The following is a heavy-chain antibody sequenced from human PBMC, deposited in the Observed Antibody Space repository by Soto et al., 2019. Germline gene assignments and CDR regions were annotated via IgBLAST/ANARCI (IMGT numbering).Heavy chain of an antibody. J-gene: IGHJ4*02. V-gene: IGHV2-5*02. Sequence: QITLKEAGPTLVKPTQTLTLTCSFSGFSLTTNGVGVGWIRQPPGKALEWLALIYWDDDKGYSTSLKSRLTXTXATSKNQVVLTMTTMDPVNTATYYCAHTMTPRIFDYWGQGTLVTVSS. CDR1: GFSLTTNGVG. CDR3: AHTMTPRIFDY. CDR2: IYWDDDK.